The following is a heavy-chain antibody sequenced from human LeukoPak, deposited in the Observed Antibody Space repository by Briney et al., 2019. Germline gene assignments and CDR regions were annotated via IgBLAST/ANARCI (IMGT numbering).Heavy chain of an antibody. CDR1: GYTFTSYG. V-gene: IGHV1-18*01. CDR2: ISAYNGNT. D-gene: IGHD3-3*01. CDR3: ARASYDFWSGYYTHKNWFDP. J-gene: IGHJ5*02. Sequence: ASVKVSCKASGYTFTSYGISWVRQAPGQGLEWMGWISAYNGNTNYAQKLQGRVTMTTDTSTSAAYMELRSLRSDDTAVYYCARASYDFWSGYYTHKNWFDPWGRGTLVTVSS.